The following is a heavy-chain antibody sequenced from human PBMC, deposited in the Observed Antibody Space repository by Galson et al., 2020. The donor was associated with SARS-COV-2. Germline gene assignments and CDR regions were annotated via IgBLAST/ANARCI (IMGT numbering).Heavy chain of an antibody. V-gene: IGHV3-23*01. CDR1: GITFSSYT. CDR2: ISGSGGTA. CDR3: AKREIVAARPYDY. D-gene: IGHD6-6*01. J-gene: IGHJ4*02. Sequence: GGSLRLSCAASGITFSSYTMSWVRQAPGKGLEWVSDISGSGGTAYYADSVRGRFTISRDNSKNMLDLQLNSLRAEDTAVYYCAKREIVAARPYDYWGQGTPVTVSS.